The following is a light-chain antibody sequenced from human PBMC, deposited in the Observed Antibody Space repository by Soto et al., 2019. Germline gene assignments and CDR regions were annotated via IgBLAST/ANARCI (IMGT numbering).Light chain of an antibody. CDR1: QTIDRY. Sequence: DIQMTQSPSSLSASVGDRVTITCRASQTIDRYLNWYQQKPGKAPKLLIHVASSLQSGVPSRFSGSGSATDFTLSISSLQPEDFATYYCQQSYSTPPWTFGQGTKVDIK. CDR2: VAS. V-gene: IGKV1-39*01. CDR3: QQSYSTPPWT. J-gene: IGKJ1*01.